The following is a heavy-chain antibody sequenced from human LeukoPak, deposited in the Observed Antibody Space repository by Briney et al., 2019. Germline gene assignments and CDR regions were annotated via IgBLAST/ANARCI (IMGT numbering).Heavy chain of an antibody. CDR3: ARDGRGPAYCGGDCYTVDWFDP. J-gene: IGHJ5*02. CDR1: GFTFSYYS. D-gene: IGHD2-21*01. Sequence: GGSLRLSCAASGFTFSYYSMNWLRQAPGKGLEWVSSISSSSSYIYYADSVKGRFTISRDNAKNSLYLQMNSLRAEDTAVYYCARDGRGPAYCGGDCYTVDWFDPWGQGTLVTVSS. V-gene: IGHV3-21*01. CDR2: ISSSSSYI.